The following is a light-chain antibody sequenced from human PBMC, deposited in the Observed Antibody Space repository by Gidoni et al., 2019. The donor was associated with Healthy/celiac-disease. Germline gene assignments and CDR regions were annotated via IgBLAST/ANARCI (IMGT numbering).Light chain of an antibody. V-gene: IGKV1-39*01. CDR2: AAS. J-gene: IGKJ4*01. CDR3: QQSYSTPLT. CDR1: QSISSY. Sequence: DIQMTQSPSALSASVGDRVTITCRASQSISSYLNWYQQKPGKAPKPLIYAASSLQSGVPSRYSGSGSGTDFTLTISSLQPEDFANYYCQQSYSTPLTFGGGTKVEIK.